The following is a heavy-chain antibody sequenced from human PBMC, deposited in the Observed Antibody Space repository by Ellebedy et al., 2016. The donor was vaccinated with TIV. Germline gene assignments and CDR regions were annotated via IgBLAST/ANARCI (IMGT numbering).Heavy chain of an antibody. CDR1: GGSISSYY. V-gene: IGHV4-59*12. J-gene: IGHJ6*02. CDR3: ARDPQLLWFGENQPRLGYYYYGMDV. Sequence: SETLSLXCTVSGGSISSYYWSWIRQPPGKGLEWIGYIYYSGSTNYNPSLKSRVTISVDTSKNQFSLKLSSVTAADTAVYYCARDPQLLWFGENQPRLGYYYYGMDVWGQGTTVTVSS. CDR2: IYYSGST. D-gene: IGHD3-10*01.